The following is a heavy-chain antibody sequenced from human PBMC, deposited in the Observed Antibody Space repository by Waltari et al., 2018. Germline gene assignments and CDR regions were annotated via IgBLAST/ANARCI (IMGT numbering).Heavy chain of an antibody. V-gene: IGHV4-39*01. Sequence: QLQLQESGPGLVKPSETLSLTCTVSGGSISTNGHYWGWIRQPPGKGLEWIGSTHFTGSTDYSPSLKNRSTVSVDTSKNEFSLKLSFLTAADTAVYYCARGTAGTIDYWGQGTLVTVSS. J-gene: IGHJ4*02. D-gene: IGHD6-13*01. CDR2: THFTGST. CDR1: GGSISTNGHY. CDR3: ARGTAGTIDY.